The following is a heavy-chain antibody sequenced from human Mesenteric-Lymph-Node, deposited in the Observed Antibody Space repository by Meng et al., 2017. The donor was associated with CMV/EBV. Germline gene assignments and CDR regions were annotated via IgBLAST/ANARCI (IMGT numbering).Heavy chain of an antibody. D-gene: IGHD4-11*01. CDR1: GFSLSTSGMR. Sequence: SGPTLVKPTQTLTLTCTFSGFSLSTSGMRASWIRQPPGKALEWIGYIFYSGSTNYNPSLKSRVTISVDTSKNQISLKLSSVTAADSAVYYCAGDPYDSNYGYYFDYWGQGTLVTVSS. J-gene: IGHJ4*02. CDR3: AGDPYDSNYGYYFDY. V-gene: IGHV4-61*08. CDR2: IFYSGST.